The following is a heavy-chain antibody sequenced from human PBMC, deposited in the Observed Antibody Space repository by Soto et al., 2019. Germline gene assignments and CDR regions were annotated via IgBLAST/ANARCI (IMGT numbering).Heavy chain of an antibody. CDR1: GFTFSSYA. J-gene: IGHJ4*02. Sequence: GGSLRLSCAASGFTFSSYAMSWVRQAPGKGLEWVSAISGSGGSTYYADSVKGRFTISRDNSKNTLYLQMNSLRAEDTAVYYCAKDLYCSGGSCYKSVECYFDYWGQGTMVTVYS. V-gene: IGHV3-23*01. CDR3: AKDLYCSGGSCYKSVECYFDY. CDR2: ISGSGGST. D-gene: IGHD2-15*01.